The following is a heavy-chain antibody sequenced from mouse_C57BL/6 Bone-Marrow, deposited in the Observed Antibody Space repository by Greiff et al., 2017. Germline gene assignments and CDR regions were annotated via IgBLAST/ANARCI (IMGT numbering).Heavy chain of an antibody. J-gene: IGHJ2*01. D-gene: IGHD1-1*01. CDR3: TPYYGSRGY. V-gene: IGHV14-4*01. Sequence: VQLQQPGAELVKPGASVKLSCKASGYTFTSYWMHWVKQRPEQGLEWIGWIDPENGDTEYASKFQGKATITADTSSNTAYLQLSSLTSEDTAVYYCTPYYGSRGYWGQGTTLTVSS. CDR2: IDPENGDT. CDR1: GYTFTSYW.